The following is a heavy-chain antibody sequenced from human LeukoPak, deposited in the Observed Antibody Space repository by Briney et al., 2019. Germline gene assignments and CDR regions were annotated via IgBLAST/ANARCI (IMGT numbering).Heavy chain of an antibody. CDR3: AKSQVRWLVRVVTDY. V-gene: IGHV3-23*01. CDR1: GGSFSGYH. J-gene: IGHJ4*02. CDR2: ISGSGGST. D-gene: IGHD6-19*01. Sequence: ETLSLTCAVYGGSFSGYHWSWIRQPPGKGLEWVSAISGSGGSTYYADSVKGRFTISRDNSKNTLYLQINSLRAEDTAVYYCAKSQVRWLVRVVTDYWGQGTLVTVSS.